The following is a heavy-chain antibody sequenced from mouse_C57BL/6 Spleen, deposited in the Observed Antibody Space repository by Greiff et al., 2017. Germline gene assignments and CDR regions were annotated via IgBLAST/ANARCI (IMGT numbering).Heavy chain of an antibody. CDR1: GFTFSSYT. CDR2: ISGGGGNT. D-gene: IGHD2-13*01. J-gene: IGHJ3*01. V-gene: IGHV5-9*01. Sequence: VQRVESGGGLVKPGGSLKLSCAASGFTFSSYTMSWVRQTPEKRLEWVATISGGGGNTYYPDSVKGRFTISRDNAKNTLYLQMSSLRSEDTALYYCARRDYVSFAYWGQGTLVTVSA. CDR3: ARRDYVSFAY.